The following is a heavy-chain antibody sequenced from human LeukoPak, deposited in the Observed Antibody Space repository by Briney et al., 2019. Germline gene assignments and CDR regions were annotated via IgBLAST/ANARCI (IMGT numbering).Heavy chain of an antibody. J-gene: IGHJ5*02. V-gene: IGHV1-46*01. CDR1: GYTFTSYY. CDR2: INPSGGST. Sequence: ASVKVSCKASGYTFTSYYMHWVRQAPGQGLEWMGIINPSGGSTSYAQKFQGRVTMTRDMSTSTVYMELSSLRSDDTAVYYCARDFNPIRWFDPWGQGTLVTVSS. CDR3: ARDFNPIRWFDP.